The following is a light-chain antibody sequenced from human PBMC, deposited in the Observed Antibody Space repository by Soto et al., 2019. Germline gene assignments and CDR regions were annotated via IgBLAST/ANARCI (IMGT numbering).Light chain of an antibody. J-gene: IGKJ1*01. V-gene: IGKV3-20*01. CDR2: GAS. CDR3: QQYGNSLAWT. Sequence: ETVLTQSPGTLSLSPGERATLSCRASQSVSSSYLAWYQQKPGQAPRLLIYGASSRATGIPARFSGSGSGTDFTLTISRLEPEDFAVYYCQQYGNSLAWTFGQGTKVAIK. CDR1: QSVSSSY.